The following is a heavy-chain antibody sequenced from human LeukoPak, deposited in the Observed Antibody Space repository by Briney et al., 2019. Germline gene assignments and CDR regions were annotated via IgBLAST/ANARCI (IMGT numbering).Heavy chain of an antibody. CDR3: ARGNERVDY. CDR2: IIPILGIA. V-gene: IGHV1-69*04. CDR1: GGTFSSYA. Sequence: GSSVKVSFKASGGTFSSYAISWVRQAPGQGREWMGRIIPILGIANYAQKFQGRVTITADKSTSTAYMELSSLRSEDTAVYYCARGNERVDYWGQGTLVTVSS. J-gene: IGHJ4*02.